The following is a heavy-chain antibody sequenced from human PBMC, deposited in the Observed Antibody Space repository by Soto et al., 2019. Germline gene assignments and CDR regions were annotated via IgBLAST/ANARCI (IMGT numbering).Heavy chain of an antibody. J-gene: IGHJ4*02. CDR2: ISAYNGNT. CDR1: GYTFTSYG. Sequence: GASVKVSCKASGYTFTSYGISWGRPAPGKGLEWMGWISAYNGNTNYAQKLQGRVTMTTDTSTSTAYMELRSRRSDDTAVYYCARDLNYYDSSGFRPDYWGQGTLVTVSS. CDR3: ARDLNYYDSSGFRPDY. D-gene: IGHD3-22*01. V-gene: IGHV1-18*01.